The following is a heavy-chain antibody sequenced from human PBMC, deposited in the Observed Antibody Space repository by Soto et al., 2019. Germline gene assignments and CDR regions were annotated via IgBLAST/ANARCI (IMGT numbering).Heavy chain of an antibody. Sequence: SETLSLTCAVYGGSFSGYYWSWIRQPPGKGLEWIGEINHSGSTNYNPSLKSRVTISVDTSKNQFSLKLSSVTAADTAVYYCARIPPLPYSSSWPRSGIDTWGQGTLVTVPS. CDR1: GGSFSGYY. J-gene: IGHJ5*02. V-gene: IGHV4-34*01. CDR2: INHSGST. CDR3: ARIPPLPYSSSWPRSGIDT. D-gene: IGHD6-13*01.